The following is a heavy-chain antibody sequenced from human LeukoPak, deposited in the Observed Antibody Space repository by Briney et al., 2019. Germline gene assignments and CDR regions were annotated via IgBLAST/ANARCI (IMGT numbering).Heavy chain of an antibody. CDR3: ARRESSGYYEGGWFDP. V-gene: IGHV4-59*01. CDR1: GGSISSYY. Sequence: PSETLSLTCTVSGGSISSYYWSWLRQPPGKGLEWFGYIYYSGSTNYNPSLKSRVTISVDTSKNQFSLKLSSVTAADTAVYYCARRESSGYYEGGWFDPWGQGTLVTVSS. D-gene: IGHD3-22*01. CDR2: IYYSGST. J-gene: IGHJ5*02.